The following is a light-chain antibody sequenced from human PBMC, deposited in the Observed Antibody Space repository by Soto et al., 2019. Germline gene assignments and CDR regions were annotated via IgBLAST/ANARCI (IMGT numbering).Light chain of an antibody. CDR3: PHYGVSTRP. CDR1: HSVTTQ. CDR2: GAS. J-gene: IGKJ1*01. V-gene: IGKV3-20*01. Sequence: GVSLSPGALSLSPGERATLSCRASHSVTTQLAWYQPKPGQAPRPIIHGASSRATGGPDRITGSGVGTDFTLSICRLEPEDFAVYYCPHYGVSTRPFGQGAKVDIK.